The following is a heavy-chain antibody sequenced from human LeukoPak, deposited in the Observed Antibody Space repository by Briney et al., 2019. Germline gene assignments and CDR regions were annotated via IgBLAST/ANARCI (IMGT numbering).Heavy chain of an antibody. CDR3: ASDTYSSSNY. Sequence: KTSETLSLTCTVSGGSISNYYWSWIRQPAGKGLEWIGRINPSGKTDYNPSLKSRVTMSVDTSKNQFSLKLSSVTAADTAVYYCASDTYSSSNYWGQGTLVTVSS. D-gene: IGHD6-6*01. V-gene: IGHV4-4*07. CDR2: INPSGKT. J-gene: IGHJ4*02. CDR1: GGSISNYY.